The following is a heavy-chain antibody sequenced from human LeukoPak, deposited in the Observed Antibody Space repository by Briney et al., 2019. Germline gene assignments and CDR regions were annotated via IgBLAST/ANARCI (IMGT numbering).Heavy chain of an antibody. CDR2: ISSSGTYT. Sequence: QTGGSLRLSWAASGLSVSNYYVASVRQAPGKGLEWVSYISSSGTYTNYADSVKGRFTISRDNAKNSLYLQMNSLSAEDTAVYYCANIAATSPPDDWGQGTLVTVSS. J-gene: IGHJ4*02. V-gene: IGHV3-11*06. D-gene: IGHD2-21*01. CDR3: ANIAATSPPDD. CDR1: GLSVSNYY.